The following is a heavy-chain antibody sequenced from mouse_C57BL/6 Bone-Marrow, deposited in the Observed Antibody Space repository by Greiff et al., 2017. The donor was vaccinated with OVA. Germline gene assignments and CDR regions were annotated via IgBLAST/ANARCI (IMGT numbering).Heavy chain of an antibody. Sequence: EVQRVESGPELVKPGASVKISCKASGYSFTGYYMNWVKQSPEKSLEWIGEINPSTGGTTYNQKFKAKATLTVDKSSSTAYMQLKSLTSEDSAVYYCARRSYGISSPWFAYWGQGTLVTVSA. V-gene: IGHV1-42*01. D-gene: IGHD1-1*01. CDR2: INPSTGGT. CDR1: GYSFTGYY. J-gene: IGHJ3*01. CDR3: ARRSYGISSPWFAY.